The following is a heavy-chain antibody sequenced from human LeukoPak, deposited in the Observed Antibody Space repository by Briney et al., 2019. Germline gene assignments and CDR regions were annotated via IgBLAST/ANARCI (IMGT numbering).Heavy chain of an antibody. J-gene: IGHJ4*02. V-gene: IGHV4-38-2*01. CDR1: GYSISSGDY. D-gene: IGHD3-16*01. Sequence: PPETLSLTCAVSGYSISSGDYWGWIRLPSGKGLEWIGSIYHSGSTYYNPSLKSRVTISVDTSKRQFSLTLSSVTAADTAVYYCARNRSEPLGNGGSFDSWGQGTLVTVSS. CDR2: IYHSGST. CDR3: ARNRSEPLGNGGSFDS.